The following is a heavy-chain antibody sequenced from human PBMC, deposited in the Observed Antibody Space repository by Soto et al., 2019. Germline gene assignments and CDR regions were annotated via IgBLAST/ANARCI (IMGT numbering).Heavy chain of an antibody. Sequence: PGGSLRLSCVASGFTFSDHYMDWVRQATGKGLEWVGRTRNKPNGYTTEYAAAVKGRFTISRDDSKNSLYLQMNSLKTEDTAVYYCARGGYCSSASCHSDYYAMDVSGQGTTVTVSS. CDR3: ARGGYCSSASCHSDYYAMDV. CDR1: GFTFSDHY. V-gene: IGHV3-72*01. D-gene: IGHD2-2*02. CDR2: TRNKPNGYTT. J-gene: IGHJ6*02.